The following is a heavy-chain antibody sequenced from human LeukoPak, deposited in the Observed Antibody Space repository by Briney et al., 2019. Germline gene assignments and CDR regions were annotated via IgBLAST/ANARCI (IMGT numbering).Heavy chain of an antibody. CDR1: GFTFSTYG. Sequence: GGSLRLSCAASGFTFSTYGMSWVRQAPGKGLEWVSYISSSGSTIYYADSVKGRFTISRDNAKNSLYLQMNSLRAEDMAVYYCARPFEGYCSGGSCLDFDYWGQGTLVTVSS. CDR2: ISSSGSTI. V-gene: IGHV3-48*04. D-gene: IGHD2-15*01. J-gene: IGHJ4*02. CDR3: ARPFEGYCSGGSCLDFDY.